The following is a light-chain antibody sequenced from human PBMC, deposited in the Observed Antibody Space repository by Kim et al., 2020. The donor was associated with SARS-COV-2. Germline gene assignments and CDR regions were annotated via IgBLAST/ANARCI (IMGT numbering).Light chain of an antibody. Sequence: PGERVTLSCRASQTVDRNLAWYQQKGSQPPRLLIYRASTRATDIPDRFSGSGSGTEFTLTIHSLRSEDSGNYYCQQFSKWPLTFGGGTKVDIK. CDR3: QQFSKWPLT. CDR1: QTVDRN. V-gene: IGKV3-15*01. J-gene: IGKJ4*01. CDR2: RAS.